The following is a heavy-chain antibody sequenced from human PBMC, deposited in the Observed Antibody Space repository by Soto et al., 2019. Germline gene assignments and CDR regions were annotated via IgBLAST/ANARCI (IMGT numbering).Heavy chain of an antibody. CDR2: IYYSGFT. CDR1: GGSITSGGYY. J-gene: IGHJ5*02. V-gene: IGHV4-31*03. Sequence: QVQLQESGPGLVKPSQTLSLTCTVSGGSITSGGYYWSWIRQHPGKGLEWIGYIYYSGFTYYNPSLXRXXTISVDTSKSQFSLKLSSVTAADTAVYYCARSVFPWGQGTLVTVSS. CDR3: ARSVFP.